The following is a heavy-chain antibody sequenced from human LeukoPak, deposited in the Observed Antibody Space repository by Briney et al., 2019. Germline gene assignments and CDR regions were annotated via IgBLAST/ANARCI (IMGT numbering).Heavy chain of an antibody. CDR1: GGSISSGGYY. CDR2: IYYSGST. CDR3: ARDSPTYGDDY. D-gene: IGHD4-17*01. J-gene: IGHJ4*02. V-gene: IGHV4-31*03. Sequence: SETLSLTCTVSGGSISSGGYYWSWICQHPGKGLEWIGYIYYSGSTYYNPSLKSRVTISVDTSKNQFSLKLSSVTAADTAVYYCARDSPTYGDDYWGQGTLVTVSS.